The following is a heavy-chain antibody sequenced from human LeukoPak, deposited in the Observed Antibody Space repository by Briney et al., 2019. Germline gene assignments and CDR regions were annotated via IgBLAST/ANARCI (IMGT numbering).Heavy chain of an antibody. J-gene: IGHJ5*02. CDR2: INPNSGGT. CDR1: GYTFTGYC. D-gene: IGHD3-10*01. Sequence: ASVKVSCKASGYTFTGYCMHWVRQAPGQGLEWMGWINPNSGGTNYAQKFQGRVTMTRDTSISTAYMELSRLRSDDTAVYYCARARYYYGSGGFDPWGQGTLVAVSS. CDR3: ARARYYYGSGGFDP. V-gene: IGHV1-2*02.